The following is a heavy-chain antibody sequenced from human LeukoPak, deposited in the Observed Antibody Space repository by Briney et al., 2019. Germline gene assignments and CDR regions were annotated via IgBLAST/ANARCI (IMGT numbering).Heavy chain of an antibody. Sequence: GGSLRLSCAASGFTFSHYGFHWGRQAPGKGLEWVAVIWSDGSNKYYGDSVKGRFIIYRDDSQNTVYLQMNSLRAEDTAVYYCAKDAQRGFDYSNSLEYWGQGSLVTVSS. D-gene: IGHD4-11*01. CDR2: IWSDGSNK. CDR3: AKDAQRGFDYSNSLEY. CDR1: GFTFSHYG. V-gene: IGHV3-33*06. J-gene: IGHJ4*02.